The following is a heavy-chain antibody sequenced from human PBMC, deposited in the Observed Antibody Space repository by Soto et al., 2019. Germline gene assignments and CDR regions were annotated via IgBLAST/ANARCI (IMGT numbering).Heavy chain of an antibody. D-gene: IGHD2-2*01. CDR2: ISSSGSSI. J-gene: IGHJ6*02. CDR1: GCTFRSDE. V-gene: IGHV3-48*03. Sequence: EVQLAESGGGLVQPGGSLRLSCVACGCTFRSDEMNWVRQAPGKGLEWVSYISSSGSSIYYPDSVKGRFTISRDNAKNSLYLQMNSLRAEDTAVYYCARESCSSSSCSTRYGMDVWGQGTTVTASS. CDR3: ARESCSSSSCSTRYGMDV.